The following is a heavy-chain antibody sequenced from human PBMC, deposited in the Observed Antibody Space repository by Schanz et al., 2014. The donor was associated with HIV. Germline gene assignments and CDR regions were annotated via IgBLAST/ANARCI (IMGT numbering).Heavy chain of an antibody. CDR3: ARDLLGGSDGYYYYYGMDV. CDR2: IKQDGSEK. J-gene: IGHJ6*02. Sequence: EVQLLESGGGVVQPGRSLRLSCAASRFTFSSYWMHWVRQAPGKGLEWVANIKQDGSEKYYVDSVKGRFTISRDNAKNSLHLQMNSLRAEDTAVYYCARDLLGGSDGYYYYYGMDVWGQGTSVTVSS. D-gene: IGHD1-26*01. CDR1: RFTFSSYW. V-gene: IGHV3-7*01.